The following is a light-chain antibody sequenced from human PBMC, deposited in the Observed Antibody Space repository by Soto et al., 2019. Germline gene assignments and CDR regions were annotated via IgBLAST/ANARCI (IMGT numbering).Light chain of an antibody. J-gene: IGKJ5*01. CDR2: SAS. CDR3: QKYNSALT. V-gene: IGKV1-27*01. CDR1: QTISSW. Sequence: DIQMTQSPSTLSGSVEDRVTITFRASQTISSWLAWYQQKPGKVPKLLIYSASTLQSGVPSRFSGRGSGTDFTLTISSLQPEDVATYFCQKYNSALTFGQGTRLEI.